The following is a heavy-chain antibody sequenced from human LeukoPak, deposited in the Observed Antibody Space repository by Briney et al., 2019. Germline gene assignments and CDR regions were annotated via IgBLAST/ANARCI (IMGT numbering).Heavy chain of an antibody. D-gene: IGHD5-24*01. V-gene: IGHV3-72*01. CDR2: IRKKFNRYTT. CDR1: GFTFSDHY. CDR3: AKDYADGWYLDH. J-gene: IGHJ4*02. Sequence: GGSLRLSCAASGFTFSDHYMDWVRQAPGKGLEWVGRIRKKFNRYTTEYAASVKGRVTISRDDSKTTLNLQMNSLKTEDTAVYYCAKDYADGWYLDHSGERTLFIASS.